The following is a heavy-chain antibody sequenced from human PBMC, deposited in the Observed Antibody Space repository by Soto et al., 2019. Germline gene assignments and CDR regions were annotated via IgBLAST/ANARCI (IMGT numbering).Heavy chain of an antibody. CDR1: GGTFSSYA. Sequence: QVQLVQSGAEVKKPGSSVKVSCKASGGTFSSYAISWVRQAPGQGLEWMGGIIPIFGTANYAQKFQGRVTVTAEESTSTAYMELSSLRSEDTAVYYCARQFEVISYYYYGMDVWGQGTTVTVSS. V-gene: IGHV1-69*12. D-gene: IGHD3-16*02. CDR2: IIPIFGTA. J-gene: IGHJ6*02. CDR3: ARQFEVISYYYYGMDV.